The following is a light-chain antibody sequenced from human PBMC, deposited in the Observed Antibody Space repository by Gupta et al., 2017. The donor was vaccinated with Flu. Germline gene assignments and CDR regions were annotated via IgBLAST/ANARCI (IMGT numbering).Light chain of an antibody. CDR3: QAWDNTTPV. CDR2: HDA. J-gene: IGLJ1*01. V-gene: IGLV3-1*01. CDR1: EWWNKF. Sequence: GNEWWNKFVGCFQQKPGQSPALVIYHDARRPSGIPELFSGSKSGDTATLTISGTQAVDEADYYCQAWDNTTPVFGTGTKVTVL.